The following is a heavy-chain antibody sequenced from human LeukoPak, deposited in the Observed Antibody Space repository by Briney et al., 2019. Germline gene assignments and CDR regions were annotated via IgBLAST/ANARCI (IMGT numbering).Heavy chain of an antibody. V-gene: IGHV1-69*05. J-gene: IGHJ6*03. CDR3: ARAGFWSGYSPPDYDYYMDV. CDR2: IIPIFGTA. CDR1: GGTFSSYA. Sequence: SVKVSWKASGGTFSSYAISWVRQAPGQGLEWMGGIIPIFGTANYAQKFQGRVTITTDESTSTAYMELSSLRSEDTAVYYCARAGFWSGYSPPDYDYYMDVWGKGTTVNVSS. D-gene: IGHD3-3*01.